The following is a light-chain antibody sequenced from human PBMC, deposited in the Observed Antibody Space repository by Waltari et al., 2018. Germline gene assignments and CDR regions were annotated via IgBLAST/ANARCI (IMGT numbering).Light chain of an antibody. CDR3: QQYNSYPWT. V-gene: IGKV1-5*03. Sequence: DIQMTQSPSTLSASVGDRVTITCRASQSISSWLAWYQQKPGKAPKLLIYKASSIESGVPSRFSGSGSGTEFTLTISSLQPDDFATYYCQQYNSYPWTFGQGTKVEIK. CDR2: KAS. CDR1: QSISSW. J-gene: IGKJ1*01.